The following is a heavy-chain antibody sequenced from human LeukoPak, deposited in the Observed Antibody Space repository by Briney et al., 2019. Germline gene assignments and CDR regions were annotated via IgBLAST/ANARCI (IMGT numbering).Heavy chain of an antibody. CDR2: IKQDGSQK. J-gene: IGHJ4*02. V-gene: IGHV3-7*03. Sequence: GGSLRLSCVVSGFTYSRYWMTWFRQAPGKGLEWVANIKQDGSQKNYVDSVKGRFTISRDNAKNSLYLQMNSLRAEDTALYYCAKDPTQYYYDSSGPFDYWGQGTLVTVSS. CDR3: AKDPTQYYYDSSGPFDY. CDR1: GFTYSRYW. D-gene: IGHD3-22*01.